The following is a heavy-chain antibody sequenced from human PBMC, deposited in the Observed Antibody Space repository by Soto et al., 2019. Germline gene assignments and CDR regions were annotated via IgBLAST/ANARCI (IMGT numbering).Heavy chain of an antibody. D-gene: IGHD1-26*01. CDR2: AGNKAHSFTT. CDR1: GFTFSDHY. V-gene: IGHV3-72*01. J-gene: IGHJ4*02. Sequence: EVQLVESGGGLVQPGGSLRLSCAASGFTFSDHYMEWVRQAQGKGLEWVGRAGNKAHSFTTEYAASVKGRFTISRDDSKNSLYLQMNSLKTEDTAVYYCVRLDGSYYPDYWGQGTLVTVSS. CDR3: VRLDGSYYPDY.